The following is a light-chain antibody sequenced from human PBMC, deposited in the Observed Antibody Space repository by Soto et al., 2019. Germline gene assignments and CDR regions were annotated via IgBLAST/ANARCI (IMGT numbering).Light chain of an antibody. CDR3: QQYGSSPCT. J-gene: IGKJ2*02. CDR2: GAS. V-gene: IGKV3-20*01. CDR1: QRVSSSY. Sequence: EIVLTQSPGTLSLSPGERVTLSCRASQRVSSSYLAWYRQKPGQAPRLLIYGASTRATGIPDRVSGSGSGTEFTLTISRLEPDDFAVYYCQQYGSSPCTFGPGTKLEIK.